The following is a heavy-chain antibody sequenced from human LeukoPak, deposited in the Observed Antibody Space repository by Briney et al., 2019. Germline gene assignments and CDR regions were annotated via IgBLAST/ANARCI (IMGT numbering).Heavy chain of an antibody. CDR1: GGSISSGGYY. J-gene: IGHJ6*02. CDR2: IYYSGST. CDR3: ARVDWNDDHYYYGMDV. Sequence: KPPETLSLTCTVSGGSISSGGYYWSWIRQHPGKGLEWIGYIYYSGSTYYNPSLKSRVTISVDTSKNQFSLKLSSVTAADTAVYYCARVDWNDDHYYYGMDVWGQGTTVTVSS. V-gene: IGHV4-31*03. D-gene: IGHD1-1*01.